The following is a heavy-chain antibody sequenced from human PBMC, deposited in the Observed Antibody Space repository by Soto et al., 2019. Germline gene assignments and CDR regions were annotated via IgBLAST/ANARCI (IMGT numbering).Heavy chain of an antibody. CDR2: ISGSGGST. J-gene: IGHJ5*02. Sequence: SLRLSCTASGFTFSSYWMHWVRQAPGKGLEWVSAISGSGGSTYYADSVKGRFTISRDNSKNTLYLQMNSLRAEDTAVYYCARSCITTSCYIWFDPWGQGTLVTVSS. CDR1: GFTFSSYW. D-gene: IGHD2-2*02. CDR3: ARSCITTSCYIWFDP. V-gene: IGHV3-23*01.